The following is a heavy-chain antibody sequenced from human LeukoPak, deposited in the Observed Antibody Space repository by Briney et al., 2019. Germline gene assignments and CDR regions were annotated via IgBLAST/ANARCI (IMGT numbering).Heavy chain of an antibody. V-gene: IGHV4-34*01. CDR1: GGSFSGYY. CDR3: ARAGHDSSGPWAEY. D-gene: IGHD3-22*01. CDR2: LNHSGGT. J-gene: IGHJ4*02. Sequence: SETLSLTCAVYGGSFSGYYWSWIRQPPGKGLEWIGELNHSGGTNYNPSLKSRVTISLDTSKDQFSLKLSSVTAADTAVYYCARAGHDSSGPWAEYWGQGTLVTVSS.